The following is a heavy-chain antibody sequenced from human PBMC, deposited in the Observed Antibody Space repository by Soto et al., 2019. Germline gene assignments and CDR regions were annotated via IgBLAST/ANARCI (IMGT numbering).Heavy chain of an antibody. D-gene: IGHD3-16*01. J-gene: IGHJ3*02. CDR3: AKGGYYSLFDI. CDR2: ISGSGGRT. Sequence: PGGSLRLSCAASGFIFGSYAMGWVRQAPGKGLEWVSGISGSGGRTYYADSVKGRFTISRDNSNNTLSLQMHILRVEDTAVYFCAKGGYYSLFDIWGQGTMVTVSS. V-gene: IGHV3-23*01. CDR1: GFIFGSYA.